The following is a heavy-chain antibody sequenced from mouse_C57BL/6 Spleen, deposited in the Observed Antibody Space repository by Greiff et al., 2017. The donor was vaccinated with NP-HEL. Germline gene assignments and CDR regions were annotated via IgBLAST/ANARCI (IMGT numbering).Heavy chain of an antibody. CDR2: IYPGDGDT. CDR3: AREVYYGHAMDY. CDR1: GYAFSSSW. V-gene: IGHV1-82*01. D-gene: IGHD1-1*01. Sequence: VQLQQSGPELVKPGASVKISCKASGYAFSSSWMNWVKQRPGKGLEWIGRIYPGDGDTNYNGKFKGKATLTADKSSSTAYMQLSSLTSEDSAVYCCAREVYYGHAMDYWGQGTSVTVSS. J-gene: IGHJ4*01.